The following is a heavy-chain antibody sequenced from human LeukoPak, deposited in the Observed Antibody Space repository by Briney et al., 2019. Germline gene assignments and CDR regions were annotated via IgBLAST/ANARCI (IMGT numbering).Heavy chain of an antibody. CDR3: ARILDTVNGDWFDP. J-gene: IGHJ5*02. Sequence: SETLSLTCTVSGYSISSGSYWGWIRQPPGKGLEWIGSIYHSGSTYYNPSLKSRVTISVDTSKNQFSLKLSSVTAADTAVYYCARILDTVNGDWFDPWGQGTLVTVSS. V-gene: IGHV4-38-2*02. CDR2: IYHSGST. CDR1: GYSISSGSY. D-gene: IGHD4-11*01.